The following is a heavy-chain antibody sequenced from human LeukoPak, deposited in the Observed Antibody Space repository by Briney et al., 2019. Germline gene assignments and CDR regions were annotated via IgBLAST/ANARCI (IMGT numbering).Heavy chain of an antibody. CDR2: IYHSGTT. Sequence: PSETLSLTCAVSGYSITYSNYWGWIRQPPGEGPGWIGSIYHSGTTYYNLSLKSRVTISVDTSKNQFSLKISSVTAADTAMYYCAKELPPSAAFDVWGQGTMVTVSS. D-gene: IGHD1-26*01. J-gene: IGHJ3*01. CDR1: GYSITYSNY. CDR3: AKELPPSAAFDV. V-gene: IGHV4-38-2*01.